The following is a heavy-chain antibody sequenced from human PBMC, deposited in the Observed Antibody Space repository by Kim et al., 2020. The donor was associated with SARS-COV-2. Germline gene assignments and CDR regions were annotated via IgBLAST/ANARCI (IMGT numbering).Heavy chain of an antibody. CDR3: ARGGVVGGKYNY. Sequence: YYVDPVKGRFTISRDNAKNSLYLEMNRLRAEDTAVYYCARGGVVGGKYNYWGQGTLVTVSS. D-gene: IGHD2-15*01. V-gene: IGHV3-7*01. J-gene: IGHJ4*02.